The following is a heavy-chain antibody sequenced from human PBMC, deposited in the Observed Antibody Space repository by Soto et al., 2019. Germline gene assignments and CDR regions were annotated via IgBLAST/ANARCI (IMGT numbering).Heavy chain of an antibody. CDR2: IYYSGST. CDR1: GGSISSGGYY. Sequence: QVQLQESGPGLVKPSQTLSLTCTVSGGSISSGGYYWSWIRQHPGKGLEWIGYIYYSGSTYYNPSLKSRVTISVDTSKNQFSLKLSSVTAADTAVYYCARDKTVEGLFGYYYYGMDVWAKGPRSPSP. D-gene: IGHD3-10*02. CDR3: ARDKTVEGLFGYYYYGMDV. J-gene: IGHJ6*02. V-gene: IGHV4-31*03.